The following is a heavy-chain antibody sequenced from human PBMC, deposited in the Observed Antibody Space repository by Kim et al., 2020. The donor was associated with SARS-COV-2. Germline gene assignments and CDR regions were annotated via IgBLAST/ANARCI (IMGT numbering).Heavy chain of an antibody. J-gene: IGHJ2*01. CDR3: VKEGYQSAPLTGYFDF. V-gene: IGHV3-23*01. Sequence: GGSLRLSCLASGFTFNAYPMNWVRQAPGRGLEWVSFISDSGDSTYYADSVKGRFAISRDNSKNTLYLEINSLRVEDTGMYFCVKEGYQSAPLTGYFDFWG. CDR1: GFTFNAYP. D-gene: IGHD2-2*01. CDR2: ISDSGDST.